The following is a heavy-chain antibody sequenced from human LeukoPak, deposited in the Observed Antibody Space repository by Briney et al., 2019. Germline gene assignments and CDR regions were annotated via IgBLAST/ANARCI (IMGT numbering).Heavy chain of an antibody. J-gene: IGHJ6*02. D-gene: IGHD6-19*01. CDR2: IGTAGDT. Sequence: PGGSLRLSCAASGFTFSNYDMHWVRQASGKGLEWVSTIGTAGDTYYTASAEGRFTISREDAKNSLYLQMNSLRGGDTAVYYCARENVLAVARTNYYYGMDVWGQGTTITVSS. V-gene: IGHV3-13*01. CDR3: ARENVLAVARTNYYYGMDV. CDR1: GFTFSNYD.